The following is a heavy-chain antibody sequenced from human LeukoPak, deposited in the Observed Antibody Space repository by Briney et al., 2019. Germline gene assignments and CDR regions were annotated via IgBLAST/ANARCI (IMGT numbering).Heavy chain of an antibody. D-gene: IGHD4-17*01. CDR1: GGSISSGSYY. V-gene: IGHV4-39*07. J-gene: IGHJ4*02. CDR3: ARVPAEYGDYGIDY. CDR2: IYYSGST. Sequence: NPSETLSLTCTVSGGSISSGSYYWGWIRQPPGKGLEWIGSIYYSGSTYYNPSLKSRVTISVDTSKNQFSLKLSSVTAADTAVYYCARVPAEYGDYGIDYWGQGTLVTVSS.